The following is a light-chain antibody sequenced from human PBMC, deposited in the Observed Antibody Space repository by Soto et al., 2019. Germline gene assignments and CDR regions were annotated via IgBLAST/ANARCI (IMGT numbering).Light chain of an antibody. CDR1: ENIYGW. CDR3: QQAYRVPPT. Sequence: DVQMTQSPSSVSASVGDRVTITCRASENIYGWLAWYQQRPGKAPDLLIYGASNLQGGVPSRFSGSGSETDFTLTISSLHPEDVATYCCQQAYRVPPTFGQGTKVEV. J-gene: IGKJ1*01. CDR2: GAS. V-gene: IGKV1-12*01.